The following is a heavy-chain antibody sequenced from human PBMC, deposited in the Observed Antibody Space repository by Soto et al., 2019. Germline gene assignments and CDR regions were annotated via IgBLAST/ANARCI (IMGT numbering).Heavy chain of an antibody. CDR1: GFTVSSNY. CDR3: ARQSVVDTAMVQGYYYYGMDV. CDR2: IYSGGST. J-gene: IGHJ6*02. V-gene: IGHV3-53*01. Sequence: GGSLRLSCAASGFTVSSNYMSWVRQAPGKGLEWVSVIYSGGSTYYADSVKGRFTISRDNSKTTLYLQMNSLRAEDTAVYYCARQSVVDTAMVQGYYYYGMDVWGQGTTVTVSS. D-gene: IGHD5-18*01.